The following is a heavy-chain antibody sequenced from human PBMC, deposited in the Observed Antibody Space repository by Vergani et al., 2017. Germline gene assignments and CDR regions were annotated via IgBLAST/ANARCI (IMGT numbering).Heavy chain of an antibody. CDR3: ARVNTETNGHLYYDYYMDV. Sequence: QVQLQQWGGGLLKPSETLSLTCVVNGGSFTSYHWTWIRQSPGEGLEWVGDIDHTGRPDYNPSLKCRLTMSVDKSRNQFSLTLNSVTATDTAIYFCARVNTETNGHLYYDYYMDVWGQGTAVTVS. CDR2: IDHTGRP. J-gene: IGHJ6*03. CDR1: GGSFTSYH. V-gene: IGHV4-34*01. D-gene: IGHD4-11*01.